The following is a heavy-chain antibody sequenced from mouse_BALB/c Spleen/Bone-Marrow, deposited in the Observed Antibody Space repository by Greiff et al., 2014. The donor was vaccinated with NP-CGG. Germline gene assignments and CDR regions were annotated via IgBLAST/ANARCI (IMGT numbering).Heavy chain of an antibody. D-gene: IGHD4-1*01. CDR3: ARWEYYAMAH. V-gene: IGHV14-3*02. CDR2: IDPANGNT. J-gene: IGHJ4*01. CDR1: GFNIKDTY. Sequence: VQLQQSGAELVKPGASVKLSCTASGFNIKDTYMHWVKQRPEQGLEWIGRIDPANGNTKYDPKFQGKATITADTSSYTAYLQLSSLTSEDPAVYYCARWEYYAMAHRGQGPSVPVS.